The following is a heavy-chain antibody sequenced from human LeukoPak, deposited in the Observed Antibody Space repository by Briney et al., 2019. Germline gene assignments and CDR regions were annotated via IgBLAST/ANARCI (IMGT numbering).Heavy chain of an antibody. Sequence: ASVKVSCKASGYTFTSYYMHWVRQAPEQGLEWMGIINPSGGSTSYAQKFQGRATMTRDMSTSTVYMELSSLGSEDTAVYYCARGGGNFDYWGQGTLVTVSS. J-gene: IGHJ4*02. CDR1: GYTFTSYY. V-gene: IGHV1-46*01. D-gene: IGHD3-16*01. CDR2: INPSGGST. CDR3: ARGGGNFDY.